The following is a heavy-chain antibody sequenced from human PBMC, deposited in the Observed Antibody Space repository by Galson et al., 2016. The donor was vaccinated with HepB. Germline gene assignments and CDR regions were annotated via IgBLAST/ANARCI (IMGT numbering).Heavy chain of an antibody. D-gene: IGHD6-19*01. Sequence: SVKVSCKASGYIFTTYGISWVRQAPGQGLEWMGWISGNNGNTNYAQKFQGRVTMTTDTSTSTAYVEVRSLRFDDTAVYFCAREWQVQRGEYYHGMDVWGQGTTVIVSS. CDR2: ISGNNGNT. J-gene: IGHJ6*02. V-gene: IGHV1-18*01. CDR1: GYIFTTYG. CDR3: AREWQVQRGEYYHGMDV.